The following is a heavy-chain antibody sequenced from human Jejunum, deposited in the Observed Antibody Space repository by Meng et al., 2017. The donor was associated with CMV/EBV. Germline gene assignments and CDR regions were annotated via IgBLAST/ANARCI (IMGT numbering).Heavy chain of an antibody. CDR2: TNPRSANT. CDR1: GYTFTSYE. J-gene: IGHJ4*02. Sequence: KGSCNASGYTFTSYEIKWVRQAAGQGLEWMGWTNPRSANTGSAQKFQGRLTMTMNTSIGTAYMELSSLRSEDTAVYYCARNGIFFDYWGQGALVTVSS. V-gene: IGHV1-8*01. D-gene: IGHD1-14*01. CDR3: ARNGIFFDY.